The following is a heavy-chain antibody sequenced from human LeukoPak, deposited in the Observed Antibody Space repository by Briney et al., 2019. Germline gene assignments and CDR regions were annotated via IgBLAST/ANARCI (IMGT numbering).Heavy chain of an antibody. CDR2: MNPNSGNT. CDR1: GYTFTSYD. Sequence: GASVTVSCKASGYTFTSYDINWVRQATGQGLEWVGWMNPNSGNTGYAQKFQGRVTMTRNTSISTAYMELSSLRSEDTAVYYCARVYSSGWYWGKVNWFDPWGQGTLVTVSS. V-gene: IGHV1-8*01. D-gene: IGHD6-19*01. J-gene: IGHJ5*02. CDR3: ARVYSSGWYWGKVNWFDP.